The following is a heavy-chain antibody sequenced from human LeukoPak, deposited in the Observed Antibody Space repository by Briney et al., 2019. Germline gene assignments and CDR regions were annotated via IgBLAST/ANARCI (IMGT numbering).Heavy chain of an antibody. V-gene: IGHV1-69*05. J-gene: IGHJ5*02. D-gene: IGHD3-22*01. Sequence: SVKVSCKASGGTFSSYAISWVRQAPGQGLEWMGRIIPIFGTANYAQKFQGRVMITTDESTSTAYMELSSLRSEDTAVYYYAREEDYYDSSGSPRSWFDPWGQGTLVTVSS. CDR2: IIPIFGTA. CDR1: GGTFSSYA. CDR3: AREEDYYDSSGSPRSWFDP.